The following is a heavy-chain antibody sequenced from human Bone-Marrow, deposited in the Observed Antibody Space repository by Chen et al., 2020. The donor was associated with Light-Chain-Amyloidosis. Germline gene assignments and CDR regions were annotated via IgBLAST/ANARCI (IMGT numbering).Heavy chain of an antibody. D-gene: IGHD6-13*01. CDR1: GFTFSSYE. Sequence: EVQLVESGGGLVQPGGSLRLSCAASGFTFSSYEMNWVRQAPGKGLEWVSYISSSGSTIYYADSVKGRFTISRDNPKNSLYLPMNRLRASSPAVSYCPRGPIAAAFVGYFDYWGQGTLVTVSS. CDR3: PRGPIAAAFVGYFDY. CDR2: ISSSGSTI. V-gene: IGHV3-48*03. J-gene: IGHJ4*02.